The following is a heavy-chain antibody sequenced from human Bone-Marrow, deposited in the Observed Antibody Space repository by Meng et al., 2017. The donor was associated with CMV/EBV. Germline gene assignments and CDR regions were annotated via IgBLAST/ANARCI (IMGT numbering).Heavy chain of an antibody. CDR1: GFTFSSYA. Sequence: GGSLRLSCAASGFTFSSYAMHWVRQAPGQGLEWVAVISYDGSNKYYADSVKGRFTISRDNSKNTLYLQMNSLRAEDTAVFYCASAYSRGAYYYGMDVWGQGTTVTVSS. V-gene: IGHV3-30-3*01. CDR3: ASAYSRGAYYYGMDV. J-gene: IGHJ6*02. CDR2: ISYDGSNK. D-gene: IGHD2-15*01.